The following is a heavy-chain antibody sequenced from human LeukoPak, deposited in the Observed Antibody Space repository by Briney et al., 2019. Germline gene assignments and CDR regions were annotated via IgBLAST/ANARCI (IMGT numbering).Heavy chain of an antibody. Sequence: GSLRLSCAASGFTFSSYGMNWIRQPPGKGLEWIGSIYYSGSTYYNASLKSRVTISVDTSKNQFCLKLSSVTAADTAVYYCAGSRSGYYFGHVDYWGQGSLVTVSS. CDR1: GFTFSSYG. CDR2: IYYSGST. D-gene: IGHD3-22*01. V-gene: IGHV4-59*05. CDR3: AGSRSGYYFGHVDY. J-gene: IGHJ4*02.